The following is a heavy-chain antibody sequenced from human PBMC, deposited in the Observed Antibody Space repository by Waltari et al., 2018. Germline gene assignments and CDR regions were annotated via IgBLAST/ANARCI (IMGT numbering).Heavy chain of an antibody. CDR2: IYQSGST. Sequence: QVQLQESGPGLVKPSETLSLTCAVSGYSISSGYYWGWIRQPPGKGLEWIGMIYQSGSTYYNPSRKSRVTISVDTSKNQFSRKLSSVTAADTAVYYCARDSRTSSQWLVRWFDPWGQGTLVTVSS. V-gene: IGHV4-38-2*02. CDR3: ARDSRTSSQWLVRWFDP. D-gene: IGHD6-19*01. J-gene: IGHJ5*02. CDR1: GYSISSGYY.